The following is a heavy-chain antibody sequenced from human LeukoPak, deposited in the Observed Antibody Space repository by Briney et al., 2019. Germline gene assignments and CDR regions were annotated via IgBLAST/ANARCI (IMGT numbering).Heavy chain of an antibody. J-gene: IGHJ5*02. D-gene: IGHD1/OR15-1a*01. CDR1: GGTFSSYA. CDR3: ARALGDNWDNLGYNWFDP. Sequence: SVKVSCKASGGTFSSYAISWVRQAPGRGLEWMGGIIPIFGTANYAKKFQGRVTITTDESTSTAYMELSSLRSEDTAVYYCARALGDNWDNLGYNWFDPWGQGTLVTVSS. V-gene: IGHV1-69*05. CDR2: IIPIFGTA.